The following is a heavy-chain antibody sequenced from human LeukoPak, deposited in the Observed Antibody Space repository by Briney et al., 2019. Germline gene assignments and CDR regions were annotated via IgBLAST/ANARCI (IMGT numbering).Heavy chain of an antibody. CDR1: GFTFSSNW. Sequence: GGSLRLSCTAFGFTFSSNWMTWVRQAPGKGLEWVATIRPDGNERYFVDSVKGRFTISRDNAKNALYLQMDSLRAEDTAVYYCAKYTRSFDYWGQGTLITVSS. CDR2: IRPDGNER. V-gene: IGHV3-7*02. CDR3: AKYTRSFDY. J-gene: IGHJ4*02. D-gene: IGHD6-6*01.